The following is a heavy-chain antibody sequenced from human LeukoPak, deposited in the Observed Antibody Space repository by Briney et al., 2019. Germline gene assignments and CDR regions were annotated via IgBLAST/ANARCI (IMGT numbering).Heavy chain of an antibody. J-gene: IGHJ3*02. Sequence: SETLSLTCTVSGGSISSYYWSWVRQPPGKGLEWIGEIYHSGSTNYNPSLKSRVTISVDKSKNQFSLKLSSVTAADTAVYYCARANYYDSSGYPHAAFDIWGQGTMVTVSS. CDR1: GGSISSYY. CDR2: IYHSGST. CDR3: ARANYYDSSGYPHAAFDI. D-gene: IGHD3-22*01. V-gene: IGHV4-4*02.